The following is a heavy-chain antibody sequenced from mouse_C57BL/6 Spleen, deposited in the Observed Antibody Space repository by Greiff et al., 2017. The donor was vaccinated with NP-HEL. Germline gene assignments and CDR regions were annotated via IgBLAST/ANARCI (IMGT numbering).Heavy chain of an antibody. CDR2: IYPRSGNT. Sequence: VMLVESGAELARPGASVKLSCKASGYTFTSYGISWVKQRTGQGLEWIGEIYPRSGNTYYNEKLKGKATLTADKSSSTAYMGLRSLTSEDSAVYFCARKVDYAMDYWGQGTSVTVSS. CDR1: GYTFTSYG. J-gene: IGHJ4*01. D-gene: IGHD1-1*02. CDR3: ARKVDYAMDY. V-gene: IGHV1-81*01.